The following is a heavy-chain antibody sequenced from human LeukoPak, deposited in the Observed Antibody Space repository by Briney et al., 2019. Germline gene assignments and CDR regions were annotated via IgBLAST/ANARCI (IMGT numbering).Heavy chain of an antibody. J-gene: IGHJ4*02. CDR3: ARGGLSPVVTPVFDY. Sequence: SETLSLTCAVYGGSFSGYYWSWIRQPPGKGLEWIGEINHSGSTNYNPSLKSRVTISVDTSKNQFSLKLSSVTAADTAVYHCARGGLSPVVTPVFDYWGQGTLVTVSS. CDR2: INHSGST. D-gene: IGHD4-23*01. CDR1: GGSFSGYY. V-gene: IGHV4-34*01.